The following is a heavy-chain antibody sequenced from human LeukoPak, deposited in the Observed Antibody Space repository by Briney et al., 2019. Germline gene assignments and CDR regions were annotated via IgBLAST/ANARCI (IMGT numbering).Heavy chain of an antibody. CDR3: AKDGGQYYYDSSGYSYDAFDI. J-gene: IGHJ3*02. D-gene: IGHD3-22*01. V-gene: IGHV3-23*01. CDR1: GFTFSSYA. Sequence: GGSLRLSCAASGFTFSSYAMSWVRQAPGKGLEWVSAISGSGGSTYYADSVKGRFTISRDNSKNTLYLQMNSLRAEDTAVYYCAKDGGQYYYDSSGYSYDAFDIWGQGTMVTVSS. CDR2: ISGSGGST.